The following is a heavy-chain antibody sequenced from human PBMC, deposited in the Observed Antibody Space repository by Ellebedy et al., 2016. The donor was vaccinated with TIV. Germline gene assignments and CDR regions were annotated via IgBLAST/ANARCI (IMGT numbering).Heavy chain of an antibody. CDR2: IYYSGST. Sequence: SETLSLTCTVSGVSISSSSYYWGWIRQPPGKGLEWIGTIYYSGSTYYSPSLKSRVTISVDTSKNQFSLKLSSVTAADTAVYYCARDWFDPWGQGTLVTVSS. CDR3: ARDWFDP. J-gene: IGHJ5*02. V-gene: IGHV4-39*07. CDR1: GVSISSSSYY.